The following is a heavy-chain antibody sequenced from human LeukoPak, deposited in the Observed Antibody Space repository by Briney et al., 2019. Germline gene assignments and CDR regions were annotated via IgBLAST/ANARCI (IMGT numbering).Heavy chain of an antibody. Sequence: ETLSLTCTVSGASISSYYWSWIRQPTGKRLEWIGRMYTSGSTNYNPSLKSRVTMSGDKSNNQFSLKLSSVTAADTAVYYCARVGDSATYFDYWGQGTLVTVSS. J-gene: IGHJ4*02. CDR1: GASISSYY. D-gene: IGHD2-21*02. CDR3: ARVGDSATYFDY. V-gene: IGHV4-4*07. CDR2: MYTSGST.